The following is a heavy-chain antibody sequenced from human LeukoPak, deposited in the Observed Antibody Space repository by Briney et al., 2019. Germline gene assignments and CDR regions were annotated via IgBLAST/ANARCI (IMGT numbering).Heavy chain of an antibody. CDR1: GGTFSSYA. CDR2: IIPIFGTA. V-gene: IGHV1-69*13. D-gene: IGHD1-26*01. J-gene: IGHJ4*02. Sequence: ASVKVSCKASGGTFSSYAISWVRQAPGQGLEWMGGIIPIFGTANYAQKFQGRVTITADESTSTAYMELSSLRSKDTAVYYCAPIVGAIRTGVGWGQGTLVTVSS. CDR3: APIVGAIRTGVG.